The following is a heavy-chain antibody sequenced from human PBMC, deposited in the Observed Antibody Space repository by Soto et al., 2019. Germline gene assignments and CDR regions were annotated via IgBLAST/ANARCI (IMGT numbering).Heavy chain of an antibody. CDR2: INHSGST. Sequence: SETLSVTCAVYGGSFSGCYWSWIRQPPGKGLEWIGEINHSGSTNYNPSLKSRVTISVDTSKNQFSLKLSSVTAADTAVYYCARAPQYSGYELDYWGQGTLVTVSS. D-gene: IGHD5-12*01. CDR1: GGSFSGCY. CDR3: ARAPQYSGYELDY. V-gene: IGHV4-34*01. J-gene: IGHJ4*02.